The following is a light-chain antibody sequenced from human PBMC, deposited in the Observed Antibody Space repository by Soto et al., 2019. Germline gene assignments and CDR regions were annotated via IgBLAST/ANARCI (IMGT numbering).Light chain of an antibody. CDR1: QSVSNF. CDR3: HQRHSWPIT. J-gene: IGKJ5*01. CDR2: DAS. Sequence: EIVLTQSPATLSLSPGEGATLSCRASQSVSNFLLWFQQKPGQAPRLLIYDASNRATAIPARFSGSGSGTDFTLTISSLEPEDFAVYYCHQRHSWPITFGQGTRLEIK. V-gene: IGKV3-11*01.